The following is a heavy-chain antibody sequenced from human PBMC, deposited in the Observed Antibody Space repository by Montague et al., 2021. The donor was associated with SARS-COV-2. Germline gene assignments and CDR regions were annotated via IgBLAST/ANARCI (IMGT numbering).Heavy chain of an antibody. V-gene: IGHV1-2*02. D-gene: IGHD1-14*01. CDR1: GYTFSDYF. J-gene: IGHJ3*01. Sequence: SVKVSCKASGYTFSDYFIHWLRQAPGQGLEWMGWINPKNGGTTYAQNMQGRVTMTRDAPTSTVSIDVSSLTSDDTAMYYCARGPNHGAFGVWGQGTMVTVSS. CDR3: ARGPNHGAFGV. CDR2: INPKNGGT.